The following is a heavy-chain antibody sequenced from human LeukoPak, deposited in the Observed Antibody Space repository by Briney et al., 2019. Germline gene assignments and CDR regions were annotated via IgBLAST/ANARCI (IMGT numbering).Heavy chain of an antibody. V-gene: IGHV4-31*03. CDR1: GGSISSGAYY. CDR3: ARSGYKYGDAFEI. D-gene: IGHD3-22*01. Sequence: SQTLSLTCTVSGGSISSGAYYWSWIRQHPGKGLEWIGCIYYSGSTYYNPSLKSRVTMSVDTSKNQFSLNLSSVTAADTAVYYCARSGYKYGDAFEIWGQGTMVTVSS. CDR2: IYYSGST. J-gene: IGHJ3*02.